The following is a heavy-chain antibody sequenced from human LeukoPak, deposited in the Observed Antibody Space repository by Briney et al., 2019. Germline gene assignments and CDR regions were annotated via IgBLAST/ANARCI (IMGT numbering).Heavy chain of an antibody. CDR1: GYTFTNYD. V-gene: IGHV1-8*01. Sequence: ASVKVSCKASGYTFTNYDINWVRQATGQGLEWMGWMNPKSGSAGYAQKFQGRVTMTRNTSTSTAYMELSSLRSEDTAVYYCATRYCSGGSCYPQLDYWGQGTLVTVSS. J-gene: IGHJ4*02. CDR2: MNPKSGSA. CDR3: ATRYCSGGSCYPQLDY. D-gene: IGHD2-15*01.